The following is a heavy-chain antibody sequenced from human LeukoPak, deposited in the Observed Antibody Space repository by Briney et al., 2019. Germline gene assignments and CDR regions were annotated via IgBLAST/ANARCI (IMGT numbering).Heavy chain of an antibody. V-gene: IGHV1-2*02. CDR2: INPNSGGT. CDR1: GYTFTGYY. CDR3: ARSYSGSYYSSWFDP. Sequence: GASXXVPCKASGYTFTGYYMHWVRQAPGQGLEWMGWINPNSGGTNYAQKFQGRVTITRDTSISTAYMELSRLRSDDTAVYYCARSYSGSYYSSWFDPWGQGTLVTVSS. J-gene: IGHJ5*02. D-gene: IGHD1-26*01.